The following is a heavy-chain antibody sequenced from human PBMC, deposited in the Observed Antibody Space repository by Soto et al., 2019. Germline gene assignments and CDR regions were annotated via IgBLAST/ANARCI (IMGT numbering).Heavy chain of an antibody. D-gene: IGHD3-22*01. Sequence: QVQLVQSGAEVKKPGASVKVSCKASGYTFTSYGISWVRQAPGQGLEWMGWISAYNGNTNYAQKLQGRVTMTTDTSTSTAYMELRSLRSDDTAVYYCWIYDSSGYPLSGHYYGLDVWGQGTTVTVSS. V-gene: IGHV1-18*01. CDR1: GYTFTSYG. J-gene: IGHJ6*02. CDR3: WIYDSSGYPLSGHYYGLDV. CDR2: ISAYNGNT.